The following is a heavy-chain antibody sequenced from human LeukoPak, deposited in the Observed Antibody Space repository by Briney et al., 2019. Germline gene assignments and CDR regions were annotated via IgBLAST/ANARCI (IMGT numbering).Heavy chain of an antibody. J-gene: IGHJ4*02. Sequence: GGSLRLSCAASGFTFSSYAMSWVRQAPGKGLECVSAISGSGGSTYYADSVKGRFTISRDNSKNTLYLQMNSLRAEDTAVYYCAKDLRPLYCSGGSCYSGFDYWGQGTLVTVSS. V-gene: IGHV3-23*01. D-gene: IGHD2-15*01. CDR1: GFTFSSYA. CDR2: ISGSGGST. CDR3: AKDLRPLYCSGGSCYSGFDY.